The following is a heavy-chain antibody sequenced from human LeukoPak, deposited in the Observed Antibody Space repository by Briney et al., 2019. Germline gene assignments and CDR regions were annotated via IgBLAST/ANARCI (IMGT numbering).Heavy chain of an antibody. D-gene: IGHD6-19*01. V-gene: IGHV1-69*06. CDR1: GGTFSSYA. J-gene: IGHJ4*02. Sequence: GASVTVSCKASGGTFSSYAISWVRQAPGQGLEWMGGIIPIFGTANYAQKFQGRVTITADKSTSTAYMELSSLRSEDTAVYYCARGDSSGRFDYWGQGTLVTVSS. CDR3: ARGDSSGRFDY. CDR2: IIPIFGTA.